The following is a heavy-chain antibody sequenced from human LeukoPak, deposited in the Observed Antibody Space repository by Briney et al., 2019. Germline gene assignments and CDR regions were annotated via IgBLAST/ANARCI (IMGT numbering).Heavy chain of an antibody. V-gene: IGHV4-34*01. Sequence: SETLSLTCAVYGGSFSGYYWSWIRHPPGKGLELIGEINHSGSTNYNPSLKSRVTISVDTSKNQFSLKLSSVTAADTAVYYCARGPPNNYYGSGSYLDYWGQGTLVTVSS. CDR1: GGSFSGYY. J-gene: IGHJ4*02. CDR3: ARGPPNNYYGSGSYLDY. CDR2: INHSGST. D-gene: IGHD3-10*01.